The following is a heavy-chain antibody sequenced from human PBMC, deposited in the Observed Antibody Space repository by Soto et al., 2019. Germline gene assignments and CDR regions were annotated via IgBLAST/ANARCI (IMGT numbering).Heavy chain of an antibody. Sequence: EVQLVESGGGLVKPGGSPRLSCAASGFTFSDYSMLWVRQAPGKGLEWLAFIGNSNNPTFYADSVRGRFTISRDNPKNSVYLQMNSLREEDTPVYFCAREEGYCNGGPCYRGAFDFWGQGTIVTVSS. CDR2: IGNSNNPT. D-gene: IGHD2-15*01. V-gene: IGHV3-21*02. J-gene: IGHJ3*01. CDR3: AREEGYCNGGPCYRGAFDF. CDR1: GFTFSDYS.